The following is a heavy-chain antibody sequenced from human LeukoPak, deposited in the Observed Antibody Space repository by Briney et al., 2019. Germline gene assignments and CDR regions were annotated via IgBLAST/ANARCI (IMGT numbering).Heavy chain of an antibody. D-gene: IGHD6-6*01. CDR2: ISSSSSYI. Sequence: KPGGSLRLSCAASGFTFSSYSMNWVRQAPGKGLEWVSSISSSSSYIYYADSVKGRFTISRDNAKNTLYLQMNSLRAEDTAVYYCATRIWLEYSSSGGFDYWGQGTLVTVSS. J-gene: IGHJ4*02. CDR1: GFTFSSYS. V-gene: IGHV3-21*01. CDR3: ATRIWLEYSSSGGFDY.